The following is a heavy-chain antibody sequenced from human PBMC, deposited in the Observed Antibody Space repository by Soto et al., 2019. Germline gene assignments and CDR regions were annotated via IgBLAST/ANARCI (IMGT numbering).Heavy chain of an antibody. J-gene: IGHJ5*02. CDR2: ISGSGGST. Sequence: PGGSLRLSCAASGFTFSSYAMSWVRQAPGKGLEWVSAISGSGGSTYYADSVKGRFTISRDNSKNTLYLQMNSLRAEDTAVYYCAKDLSEFMIVVVPWFDPWGQGTLVTVSS. CDR1: GFTFSSYA. D-gene: IGHD3-22*01. V-gene: IGHV3-23*01. CDR3: AKDLSEFMIVVVPWFDP.